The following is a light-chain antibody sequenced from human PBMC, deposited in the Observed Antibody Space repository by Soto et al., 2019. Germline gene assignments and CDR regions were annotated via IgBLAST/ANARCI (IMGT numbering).Light chain of an antibody. CDR3: QQYGAT. V-gene: IGKV1-5*01. CDR2: DAS. Sequence: DIQMTQSPSTLSASVGDRVTITCRASQSISSWLAWYQQKPGKAPKLLIYDASSLESGVPSRFSGSGSGTEFTLTIRSLQPDDFATYYCQQYGATFGQGTKVEIK. CDR1: QSISSW. J-gene: IGKJ1*01.